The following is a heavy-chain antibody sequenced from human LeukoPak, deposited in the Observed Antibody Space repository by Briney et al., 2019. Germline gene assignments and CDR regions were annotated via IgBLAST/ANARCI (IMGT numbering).Heavy chain of an antibody. CDR1: GFTFGDYA. V-gene: IGHV3-49*04. CDR2: IRSKAYRGTT. Sequence: GGSLRLSCTASGFTFGDYAMSWVRQAPGKGLEWVGFIRSKAYRGTTEYAASVKGRFTISRDNSKSIAYLQMNSLKTEDTAVYYCSRYCSGGSCYSDSDYWGQGTLVTVSS. D-gene: IGHD2-15*01. CDR3: SRYCSGGSCYSDSDY. J-gene: IGHJ4*02.